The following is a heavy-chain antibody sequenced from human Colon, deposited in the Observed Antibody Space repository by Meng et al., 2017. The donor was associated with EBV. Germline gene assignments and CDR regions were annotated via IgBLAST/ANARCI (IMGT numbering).Heavy chain of an antibody. CDR3: VRRGSRSGWYAYDY. J-gene: IGHJ4*02. V-gene: IGHV4-39*02. CDR1: GGSISSDNYY. Sequence: QLRQSESGPGLVHPSEHLSLPCTVSGGSISSDNYYWRWIRQPPGKGLEWIGSLYYSGSTYSNPSLKSRVTISVDTSKNHFSLKLSSVTAADTAVYYCVRRGSRSGWYAYDYWGQGTLVTVSS. D-gene: IGHD6-19*01. CDR2: LYYSGST.